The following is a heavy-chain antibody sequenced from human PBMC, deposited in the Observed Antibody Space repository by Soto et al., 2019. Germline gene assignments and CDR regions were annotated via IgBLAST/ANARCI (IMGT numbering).Heavy chain of an antibody. J-gene: IGHJ4*02. D-gene: IGHD3-22*01. V-gene: IGHV3-23*01. Sequence: GGSLRLSCAASGFTFSSYAMSWVRQAPGKGLEWVSAISGSGGSTYYADSVKGRFTISRDNSKNTLYLQMNSLRAEDTAVYYCAKRAYYYDSSGYEFDYWGQGTLVTVSS. CDR1: GFTFSSYA. CDR2: ISGSGGST. CDR3: AKRAYYYDSSGYEFDY.